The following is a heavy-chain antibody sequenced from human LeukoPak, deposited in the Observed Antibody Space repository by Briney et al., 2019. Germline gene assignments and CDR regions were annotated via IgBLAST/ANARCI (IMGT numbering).Heavy chain of an antibody. CDR2: IHQSGGT. J-gene: IGHJ5*02. CDR1: GESMIGHY. D-gene: IGHD5-24*01. CDR3: ARATANGSRRAYDR. V-gene: IGHV4-34*01. Sequence: PSETLSLTCAVYGESMIGHYWTWIRQPPGKRLEWIGEIHQSGGTNSNPSLKNRVTMSIDMSKNQFSLKLNSVTAADTAVYFCARATANGSRRAYDRWAQGNLVPVSS.